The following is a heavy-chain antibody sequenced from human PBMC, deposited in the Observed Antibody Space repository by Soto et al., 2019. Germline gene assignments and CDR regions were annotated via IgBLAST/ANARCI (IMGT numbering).Heavy chain of an antibody. CDR1: GGTFSNYA. V-gene: IGHV1-69*13. CDR3: ARGIVVAAAGTSGFQH. Sequence: GASVKVSCKASGGTFSNYAISWVRQAPGQGLEWMGGIIPIFGTANYAQKFQCRVTITADESTSTAYMELSSLRSEDTAVYYCARGIVVAAAGTSGFQHWGQGTLVTVSS. CDR2: IIPIFGTA. J-gene: IGHJ1*01. D-gene: IGHD6-13*01.